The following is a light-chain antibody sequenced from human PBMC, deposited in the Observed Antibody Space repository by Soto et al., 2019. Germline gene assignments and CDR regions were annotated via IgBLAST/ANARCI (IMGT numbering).Light chain of an antibody. V-gene: IGLV2-14*01. CDR2: DVS. Sequence: QSVLTQPASVSGSPGQSTTISCTGTSSDVGGYNYVSWYQQHPGKAPKLMIYDVSNRPSGVSNRFSGSKSGNTASLTISGLQAEDEADYYCSSYTSSSTLFYVFGTGTKVTVL. CDR1: SSDVGGYNY. J-gene: IGLJ1*01. CDR3: SSYTSSSTLFYV.